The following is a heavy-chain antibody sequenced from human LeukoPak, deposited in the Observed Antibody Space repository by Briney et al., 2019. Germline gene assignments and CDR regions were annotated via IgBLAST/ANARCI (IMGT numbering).Heavy chain of an antibody. CDR2: IRSKARGGRT. Sequence: GGSLRLSCTISGFNFGDYGVSWVRQAPGKGPEWVSFIRSKARGGRTGYAASVKGRFTMSRDDSKSIAYLQMNSLRTEDTAVYYCSRHGESSGYYYFDYWGQGTLVTVSS. J-gene: IGHJ4*02. V-gene: IGHV3-49*04. CDR1: GFNFGDYG. CDR3: SRHGESSGYYYFDY. D-gene: IGHD3-22*01.